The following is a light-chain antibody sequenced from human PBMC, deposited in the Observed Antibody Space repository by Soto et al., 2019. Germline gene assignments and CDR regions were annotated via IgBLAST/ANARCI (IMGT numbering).Light chain of an antibody. CDR3: QQYNQWRSIS. Sequence: IALTQSPAKVAVSSCERAPSFCRPSQSVSRKLAWYQNTPGQAPRLLIYYTSTRAADIPASFSGSGSATDFTLTISSLQSEDFAAYYGQQYNQWRSISVAQGTRLEIK. V-gene: IGKV3-15*01. CDR2: YTS. CDR1: QSVSRK. J-gene: IGKJ5*01.